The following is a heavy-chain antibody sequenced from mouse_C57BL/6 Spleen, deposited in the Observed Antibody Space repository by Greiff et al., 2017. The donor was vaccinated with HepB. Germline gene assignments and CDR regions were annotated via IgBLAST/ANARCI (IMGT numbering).Heavy chain of an antibody. D-gene: IGHD2-5*01. CDR3: AKSSNYGNYFDY. CDR1: GFTFSDYG. J-gene: IGHJ2*01. Sequence: EVKVVESGGGLVKPGGSLKLSCAASGFTFSDYGMHWVRQAPEKGLEWVAYISSGSSTIYYADTVKGRFTISRDNAKNTLFLQMTSLRSEDTAMYYCAKSSNYGNYFDYWGQGTTLTVSS. CDR2: ISSGSSTI. V-gene: IGHV5-17*01.